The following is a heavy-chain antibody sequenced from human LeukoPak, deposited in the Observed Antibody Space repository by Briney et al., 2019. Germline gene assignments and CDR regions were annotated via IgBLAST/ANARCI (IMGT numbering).Heavy chain of an antibody. CDR3: ASRAGGYFFDY. CDR1: GFTFSSYV. CDR2: ISTSGGST. J-gene: IGHJ4*02. V-gene: IGHV3-23*01. D-gene: IGHD1-26*01. Sequence: GGSLRLSCAASGFTFSSYVMYWVRQAPGRGLEWVSTISTSGGSTYYTDSVKGRFTASRDNSKNTLYLQMNSLRAEDTAVYYCASRAGGYFFDYWGQGTLVTVSS.